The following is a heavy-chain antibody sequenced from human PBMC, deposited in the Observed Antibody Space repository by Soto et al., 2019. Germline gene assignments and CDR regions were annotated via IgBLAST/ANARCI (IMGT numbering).Heavy chain of an antibody. CDR1: GGTFSSYA. V-gene: IGHV1-69*13. CDR3: ARGYCSSTSCPWGYYYGMDV. D-gene: IGHD2-2*01. Sequence: SVKVPCKASGGTFSSYAISWVRQAPGQGLEWMGGIIPIFGTANYAQKFQGRVTITADESTSTAYMELSSLRSEDTAVYYCARGYCSSTSCPWGYYYGMDVWGQGTKVPVS. J-gene: IGHJ6*02. CDR2: IIPIFGTA.